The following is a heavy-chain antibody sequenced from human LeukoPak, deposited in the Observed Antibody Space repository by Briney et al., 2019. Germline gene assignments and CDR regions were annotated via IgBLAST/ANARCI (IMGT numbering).Heavy chain of an antibody. Sequence: PGGPLRLSCAASGFTFSSYGMHWVRQAPGKGLEWVAVISYDGSNKYYADSVKGRFTISRDNSKNTLYLQLNSLRAEDTAVYYCAKKVNWGQGTLVTVSS. CDR3: AKKVN. CDR1: GFTFSSYG. CDR2: ISYDGSNK. J-gene: IGHJ4*02. V-gene: IGHV3-30*18.